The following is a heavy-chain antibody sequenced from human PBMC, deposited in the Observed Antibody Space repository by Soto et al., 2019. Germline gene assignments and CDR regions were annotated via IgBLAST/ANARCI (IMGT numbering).Heavy chain of an antibody. Sequence: EVQLVESGGGLVQPGGSLRLSCAASGFTFSSYSMNWVRQAPGKGLEWGSYISSSSSTIYYADSVKGRFTISRDNAKNSRHLQMNSLRAEDTAVYYCARETYYGSGVINWFDPWGQGTLVTVCS. D-gene: IGHD3-10*01. CDR1: GFTFSSYS. CDR3: ARETYYGSGVINWFDP. V-gene: IGHV3-48*01. J-gene: IGHJ5*02. CDR2: ISSSSSTI.